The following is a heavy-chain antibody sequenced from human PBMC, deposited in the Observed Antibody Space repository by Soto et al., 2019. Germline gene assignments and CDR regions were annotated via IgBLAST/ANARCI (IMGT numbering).Heavy chain of an antibody. CDR3: ARGGSSASWSSSDC. CDR2: MSYDGSRQ. Sequence: QVQLVESGGGVVQPGRSLRLSCADSVFTLSGNDMHWVRQAPGKGPEWVAVMSYDGSRQYYADSVKGRFTISRDTSKSTLYLQMNSLTTEDTAVYYCARGGSSASWSSSDCWGQGTLVTVSS. J-gene: IGHJ4*02. V-gene: IGHV3-30*03. D-gene: IGHD3-10*01. CDR1: VFTLSGND.